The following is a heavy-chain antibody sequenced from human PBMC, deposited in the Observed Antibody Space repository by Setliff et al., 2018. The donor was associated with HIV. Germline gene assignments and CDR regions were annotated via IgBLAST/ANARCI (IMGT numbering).Heavy chain of an antibody. D-gene: IGHD3-16*02. CDR1: GGSFSGYY. V-gene: IGHV4-34*01. Sequence: PSETLSLTCAVYGGSFSGYYWSWIRQPPGKGLEWIGEINHSGSTNYNPSLKSRVTISIDTPKNQFSLKVSSVTAADTALYYCARGLPGTYRYSYYYYYMDVWDKGTTVTVSS. CDR2: INHSGST. J-gene: IGHJ6*03. CDR3: ARGLPGTYRYSYYYYYMDV.